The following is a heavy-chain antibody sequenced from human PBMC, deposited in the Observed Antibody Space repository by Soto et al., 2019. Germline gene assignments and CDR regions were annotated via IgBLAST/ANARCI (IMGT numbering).Heavy chain of an antibody. J-gene: IGHJ4*02. CDR2: ITGSNETT. CDR3: ARDCARTSCSVWKL. V-gene: IGHV3-23*01. CDR1: GFTFSNYA. Sequence: EVQLLESGGGLVQPGESLRLSCAASGFTFSNYAMTWVRQAPGKGLEWVSGITGSNETTYYADSVKGRFTISRDNSKNTVSLQMNGLRAEDSAVYYCARDCARTSCSVWKLWGQGTLVTVSP. D-gene: IGHD2-2*01.